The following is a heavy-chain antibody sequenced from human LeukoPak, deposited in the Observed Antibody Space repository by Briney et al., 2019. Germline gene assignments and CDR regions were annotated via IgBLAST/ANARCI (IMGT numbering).Heavy chain of an antibody. CDR2: VDPEDGEI. V-gene: IGHV1-24*01. CDR1: GYTLTELS. D-gene: IGHD1-26*01. Sequence: ASVKVTCKVSGYTLTELSMHWVRQAPGKGLEWMGGVDPEDGEIIYAQKFQGRVTMTEDTSTDTAYMELSSLRSEDTAVYYCAIDVGELLTYWGQGTLVTVSS. CDR3: AIDVGELLTY. J-gene: IGHJ4*02.